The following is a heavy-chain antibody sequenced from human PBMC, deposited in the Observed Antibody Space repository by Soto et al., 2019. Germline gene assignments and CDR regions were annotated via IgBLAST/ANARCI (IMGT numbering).Heavy chain of an antibody. CDR2: IYPGDSDT. J-gene: IGHJ6*02. CDR3: ARQQLVRRSGGMDV. V-gene: IGHV5-51*01. CDR1: GYSFTSYL. Sequence: VQTLQISCTGSGYSFTSYLSGWVRQMPGRGLEWMGIIYPGDSDTRYSPSFQGQVTISADKSISTAYLQWSSLKASDTAMYYCARQQLVRRSGGMDVWGQGTTVTVSS. D-gene: IGHD6-13*01.